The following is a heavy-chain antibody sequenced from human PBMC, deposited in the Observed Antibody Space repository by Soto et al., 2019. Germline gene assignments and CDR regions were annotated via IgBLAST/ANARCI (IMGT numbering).Heavy chain of an antibody. J-gene: IGHJ6*02. CDR3: GRVYSGDKQQLVRDYYYYGMDV. CDR2: IIPIFGTA. Sequence: SVKVSCKASGGTFSSYAISWVRQAPGQGLEWMGGIIPIFGTANYAQKFQGRVTITADESTSTAYMELSSLRSEDTAVYYCGRVYSGDKQQLVRDYYYYGMDVWGQGTTVTVSS. D-gene: IGHD6-13*01. V-gene: IGHV1-69*13. CDR1: GGTFSSYA.